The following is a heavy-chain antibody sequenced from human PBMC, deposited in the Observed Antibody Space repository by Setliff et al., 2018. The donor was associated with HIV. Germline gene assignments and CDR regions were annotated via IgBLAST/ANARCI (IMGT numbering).Heavy chain of an antibody. D-gene: IGHD2-21*02. V-gene: IGHV4-34*01. CDR2: MNQSGTT. CDR3: VRWYYCVSGACYRADY. CDR1: GTSFSDHY. J-gene: IGHJ4*02. Sequence: PSETLSLTCSVYGTSFSDHYWSWVRQTPGKGLEWIGEMNQSGTTNYNPSLKSRVTMSIDTSGRRFSLKLTSVTAADTAVYYCVRWYYCVSGACYRADYWGQGTMVTVSS.